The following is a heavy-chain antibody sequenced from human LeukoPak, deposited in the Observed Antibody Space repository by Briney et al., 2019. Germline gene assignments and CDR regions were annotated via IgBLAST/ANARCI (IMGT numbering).Heavy chain of an antibody. CDR3: ARHYGPGSGSSIEFDY. D-gene: IGHD3-10*01. J-gene: IGHJ4*02. V-gene: IGHV4-38-2*01. CDR1: GYSISSGYY. CDR2: IYHSGST. Sequence: SETLSLTCAVSGYSISSGYYCGWIRQPPGKGLEWIGSIYHSGSTYYNPSLKSRVTISVDTSKNQFSLKLSSVTAADTAVYYCARHYGPGSGSSIEFDYWGQGTLVTVSS.